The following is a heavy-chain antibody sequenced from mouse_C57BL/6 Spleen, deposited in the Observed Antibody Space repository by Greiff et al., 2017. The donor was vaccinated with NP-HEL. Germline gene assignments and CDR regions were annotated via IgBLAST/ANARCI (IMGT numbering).Heavy chain of an antibody. CDR2: INPGSGGT. CDR1: GYAFTNYL. V-gene: IGHV1-54*01. D-gene: IGHD2-4*01. Sequence: QVQLKQSGAELVRPGTSVKVSCKASGYAFTNYLIEWVKQRPGQGLEWIGVINPGSGGTNYNEKFKGKATLTADKSSSTAYMQLSSLTSEDSAVYFCARGNDYGADWGKGTLVTVSA. J-gene: IGHJ3*01. CDR3: ARGNDYGAD.